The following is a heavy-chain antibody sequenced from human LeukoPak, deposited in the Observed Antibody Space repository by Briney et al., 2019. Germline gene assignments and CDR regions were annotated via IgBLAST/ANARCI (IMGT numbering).Heavy chain of an antibody. V-gene: IGHV1-18*01. CDR3: ARLGQLFDAFAI. CDR1: GYTFTSYG. J-gene: IGHJ3*02. Sequence: ASVTVSCKASGYTFTSYGMSWVRQAPGQGLEWMGWISAYNGNTNYTEKVQGRVIMTTDTSKSTAYMELMRLRSDDTAVYYCARLGQLFDAFAIWGQGTMVTVSS. CDR2: ISAYNGNT. D-gene: IGHD3-16*01.